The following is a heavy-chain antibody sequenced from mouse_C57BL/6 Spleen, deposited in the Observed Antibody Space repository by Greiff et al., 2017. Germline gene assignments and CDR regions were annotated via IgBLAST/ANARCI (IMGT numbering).Heavy chain of an antibody. V-gene: IGHV5-16*01. CDR2: INYDGSST. CDR3: AREGGPNWGYFDY. D-gene: IGHD4-1*01. Sequence: EVMLVESEGGLVQPGSSMKLSCTASGFTFSDYYMAWVRQVPEKGLEWVANINYDGSSTYYLDSLKSRFIISRDNAKNILYLQMSSLKSEDTATYYCAREGGPNWGYFDYWGQGTTLTVSS. CDR1: GFTFSDYY. J-gene: IGHJ2*01.